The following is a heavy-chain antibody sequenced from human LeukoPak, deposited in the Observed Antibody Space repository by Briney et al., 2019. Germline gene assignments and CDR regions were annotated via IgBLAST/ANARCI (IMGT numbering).Heavy chain of an antibody. CDR2: IKQDGSEK. CDR1: GFTFSNFW. CDR3: ARRGYSGSIDY. D-gene: IGHD5-12*01. J-gene: IGHJ4*02. V-gene: IGHV3-7*01. Sequence: GGSLRLSCAASGFTFSNFWMTWVRQAPGKGLEWVANIKQDGSEKYYVDSVKGRFTISRDNAKNSLYLQMTSLGAEDTAVYYCARRGYSGSIDYWGQGTLVTVSS.